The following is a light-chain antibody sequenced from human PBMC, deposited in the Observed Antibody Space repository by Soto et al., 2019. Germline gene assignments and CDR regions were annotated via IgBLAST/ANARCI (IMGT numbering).Light chain of an antibody. CDR3: LQNNNYTLT. V-gene: IGKV1-6*01. J-gene: IGKJ4*01. CDR1: QDIRSD. CDR2: AAS. Sequence: AIQMTHSPSSLSASVGYRFNVTCRASQDIRSDVGWYQQKPGQAPKVLMYAASRLHSGVPSRFSGSGSGTNFVLTISSLQPEDVATYYCLQNNNYTLTFGGGTKV.